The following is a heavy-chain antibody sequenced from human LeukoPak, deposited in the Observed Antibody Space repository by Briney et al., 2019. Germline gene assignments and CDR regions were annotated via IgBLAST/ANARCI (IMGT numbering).Heavy chain of an antibody. J-gene: IGHJ4*02. Sequence: SETLSLTCAVSGYSISSGYYWGWIRQPPGKGLEWIGNIYHSGSAYYNPSLKSRVTMSVDTSKNQFSLKLSSVTAADTAVYYCTREGPLFSYWGQGTLVTVSS. CDR1: GYSISSGYY. D-gene: IGHD3-10*01. V-gene: IGHV4-38-2*02. CDR3: TREGPLFSY. CDR2: IYHSGSA.